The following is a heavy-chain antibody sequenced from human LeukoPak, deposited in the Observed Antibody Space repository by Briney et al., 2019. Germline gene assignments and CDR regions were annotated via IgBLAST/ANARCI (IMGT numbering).Heavy chain of an antibody. CDR3: AKGFQTYGELSFDG. D-gene: IGHD4-17*01. V-gene: IGHV3-23*01. Sequence: GGSLRLSCAASGFTFDDYAMSWVRQAPGKGLEWVSTVSGSASNTYYADSVKGRCTISRDNSKNTLYLQMNSLRADDTAVYYCAKGFQTYGELSFDGWGQGTLVAVSS. CDR2: VSGSASNT. J-gene: IGHJ4*02. CDR1: GFTFDDYA.